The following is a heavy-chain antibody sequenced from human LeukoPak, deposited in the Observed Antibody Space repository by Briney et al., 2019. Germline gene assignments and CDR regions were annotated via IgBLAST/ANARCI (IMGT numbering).Heavy chain of an antibody. CDR2: MWYDGTSI. CDR3: ARWYTPDIVVVPAAIGGRGDAFDI. Sequence: TGGSLRLSCAASGFTFSGYGMHWVRQAPGKGLEWVAAMWYDGTSINYVDSVKGRFTISRDGSRNTLYLQMNSLRAEDTAVYYCARWYTPDIVVVPAAIGGRGDAFDIWGQGTMVTVSS. V-gene: IGHV3-33*01. D-gene: IGHD2-2*01. J-gene: IGHJ3*02. CDR1: GFTFSGYG.